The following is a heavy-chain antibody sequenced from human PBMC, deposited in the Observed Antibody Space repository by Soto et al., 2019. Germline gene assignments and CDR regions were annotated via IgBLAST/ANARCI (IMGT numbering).Heavy chain of an antibody. D-gene: IGHD3-22*01. CDR1: GFTFSSYW. J-gene: IGHJ4*02. CDR3: IRGDGDRYDGNGYLGRH. V-gene: IGHV3-74*01. Sequence: EVQLVESGGGLVQPGGSLRLSCAASGFTFSSYWMHWVRQAPGKGLVWVSRINIDGSRISYADSVKGRCTISRDNAKNARYMEMSSLGAEDTAVYYCIRGDGDRYDGNGYLGRHWGQGTLVTVSS. CDR2: INIDGSRI.